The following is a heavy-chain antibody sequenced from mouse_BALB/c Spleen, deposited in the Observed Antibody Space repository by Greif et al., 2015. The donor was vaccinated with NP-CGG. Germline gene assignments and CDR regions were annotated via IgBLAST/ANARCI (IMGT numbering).Heavy chain of an antibody. V-gene: IGHV5-9-4*01. J-gene: IGHJ4*01. CDR2: ISSGGSYT. CDR3: AREYDYDAMDY. D-gene: IGHD2-10*02. Sequence: EVKLVESGGGLVKPGGSLELSCAASGFTFSSYAMSWVRQSPEKRLEWVAEISSGGSYTYYPDTVTGRFTISRDNAKNTLYLEMSSLRSEDTAMYYCAREYDYDAMDYWGQGTSVTVSS. CDR1: GFTFSSYA.